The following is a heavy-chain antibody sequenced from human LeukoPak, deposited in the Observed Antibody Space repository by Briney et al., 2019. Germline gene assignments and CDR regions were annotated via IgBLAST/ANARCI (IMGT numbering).Heavy chain of an antibody. V-gene: IGHV1-18*04. CDR1: GYTFTGYY. J-gene: IGHJ5*02. CDR3: ARDVRRQLAHNWFDP. D-gene: IGHD6-13*01. CDR2: ISAYNGNT. Sequence: ASVKVSCKASGYTFTGYYMHWVRQAPGQGLEWMGWISAYNGNTNYAQKLQGRVTMTTDTSTSTAYMEPRSLRSDDTAVYYCARDVRRQLAHNWFDPWGQGTLVTVSS.